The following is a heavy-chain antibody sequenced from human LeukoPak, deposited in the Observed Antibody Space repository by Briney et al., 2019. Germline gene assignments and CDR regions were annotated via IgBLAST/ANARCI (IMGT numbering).Heavy chain of an antibody. CDR1: GFTFSSYA. D-gene: IGHD3-22*01. Sequence: GGSLRLFCAASGFTFSSYAMSWVRQAPGKGLEWVSAISGSGGSTYYADSVKGRFTISRDNSKNTLYLQMNSLRAEDTAVYYCAKGVRSGYLFNYWYFDLWGRGTLVTVSS. V-gene: IGHV3-23*01. CDR2: ISGSGGST. J-gene: IGHJ2*01. CDR3: AKGVRSGYLFNYWYFDL.